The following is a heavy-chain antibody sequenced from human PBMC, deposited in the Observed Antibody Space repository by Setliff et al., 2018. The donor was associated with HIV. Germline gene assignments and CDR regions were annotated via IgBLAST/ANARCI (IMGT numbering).Heavy chain of an antibody. Sequence: ASVKVSCKASGGTFSSYAISWVRQAPGQGLQWMGGIIPIFGTANYAQKFQGRVTITADESTSTAYMEMSSLRSEDTAVYYCVIGWDYYDSSGYFLYNYYGMDVWGQGTTVTVSS. D-gene: IGHD3-22*01. J-gene: IGHJ6*02. CDR3: VIGWDYYDSSGYFLYNYYGMDV. CDR2: IIPIFGTA. V-gene: IGHV1-69*13. CDR1: GGTFSSYA.